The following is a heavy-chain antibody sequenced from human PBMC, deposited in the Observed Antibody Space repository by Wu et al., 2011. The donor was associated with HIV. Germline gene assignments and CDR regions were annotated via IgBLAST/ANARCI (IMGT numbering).Heavy chain of an antibody. J-gene: IGHJ1*01. CDR3: ARGLGYCSSPSCLRTGFFQH. D-gene: IGHD2-2*01. Sequence: QVQLVQSGAEVKKPGSSVKVSCKASGGTFSNYATSWVRQAPGEGLEWMGGILPIFGAADYAQKFQGRVTITADTSTSTVYMELSSLRSEDTAVYYCARGLGYCSSPSCLRTGFFQHWGQGTLVTVSS. V-gene: IGHV1-69*06. CDR1: GGTFSNYA. CDR2: ILPIFGAA.